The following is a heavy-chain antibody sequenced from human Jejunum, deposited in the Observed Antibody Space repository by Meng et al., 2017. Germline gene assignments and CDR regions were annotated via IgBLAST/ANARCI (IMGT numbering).Heavy chain of an antibody. CDR3: TRDSRGSYSPYYFDY. CDR1: GFTFGNYV. CDR2: IRSKAYGGTT. Sequence: GGSLRLSCTASGFTFGNYVMSWFRQAPGKGLEWVGFIRSKAYGGTTQYAASVKGRFTISRDSSKSIDYLQMDSLKTEDTAVYYCTRDSRGSYSPYYFDYWGQGTLVTVSS. V-gene: IGHV3-49*03. D-gene: IGHD3-16*01. J-gene: IGHJ4*02.